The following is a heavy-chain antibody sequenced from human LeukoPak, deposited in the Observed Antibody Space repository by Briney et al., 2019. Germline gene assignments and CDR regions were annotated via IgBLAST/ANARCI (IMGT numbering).Heavy chain of an antibody. D-gene: IGHD2-21*02. CDR2: ISWNSGDI. CDR1: GLSFGGYA. Sequence: GGSLRLSCAASGLSFGGYALHWVRQAPGKGLEWVASISWNSGDIVHADSVKGRFTISRDNAKNSLYLQMDSLRTEDTALYYCVKSGGYATAIRYFDLWGRGTLVTVSS. V-gene: IGHV3-9*01. CDR3: VKSGGYATAIRYFDL. J-gene: IGHJ2*01.